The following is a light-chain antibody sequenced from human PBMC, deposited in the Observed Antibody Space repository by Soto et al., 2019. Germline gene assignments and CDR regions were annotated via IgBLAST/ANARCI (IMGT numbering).Light chain of an antibody. CDR3: YQHNNSTPGT. J-gene: IGKJ1*01. Sequence: EIALTQSPGTLSLSPGERVTLSCRASQSVSSNLAWYQQKPGQAPSLLIYGAATSGTGIPARCSGSGGGTEINLTIISRQSHDFAVEYYYQHNNSTPGTFGQGTKVDIK. V-gene: IGKV3-15*01. CDR2: GAA. CDR1: QSVSSN.